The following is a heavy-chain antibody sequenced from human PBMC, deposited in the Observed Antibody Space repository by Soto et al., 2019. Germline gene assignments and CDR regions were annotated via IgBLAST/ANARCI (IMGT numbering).Heavy chain of an antibody. CDR1: GFTFSNYA. J-gene: IGHJ4*02. Sequence: EVQLLEAGGGLVQPGGSLRLSCAASGFTFSNYAMSWVRQAPGKGLEWVSSISGSSGSTYYADSVKGRFTISRDNSKNTLYLHMNSLRAEDTAVYYCARDSLYYDSSGYYVYWGQGTLVTVSS. CDR2: ISGSSGST. CDR3: ARDSLYYDSSGYYVY. D-gene: IGHD3-22*01. V-gene: IGHV3-23*01.